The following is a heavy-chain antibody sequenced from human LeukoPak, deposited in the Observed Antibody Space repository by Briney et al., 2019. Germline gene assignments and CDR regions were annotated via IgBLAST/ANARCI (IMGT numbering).Heavy chain of an antibody. D-gene: IGHD3-22*01. V-gene: IGHV4-61*01. CDR2: IYYSGST. CDR1: GGSVSSGSYY. Sequence: SETLSLTCTVSGGSVSSGSYYWSWIRQPPGKGLEWIGYIYYSGSTIYNPSLKSRVTISVDTSKNQFSLKLSSVTAADTAVYYCARDPLYYYDSSGYYDPAFDYWGQGTLVTVSS. J-gene: IGHJ4*02. CDR3: ARDPLYYYDSSGYYDPAFDY.